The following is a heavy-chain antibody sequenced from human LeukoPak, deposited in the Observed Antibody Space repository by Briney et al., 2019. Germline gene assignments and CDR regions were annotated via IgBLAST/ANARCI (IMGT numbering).Heavy chain of an antibody. J-gene: IGHJ4*02. CDR2: IYSDNT. V-gene: IGHV3-53*01. Sequence: GGFLRLSCAASGFTFSNAWMSWVRQAPGKGLEWVSFIYSDNTHYSDSVKGRFTISRDNSKNTLYLQMNRLRAEDTAVYYCARRAGAYSHPYDYWGQGTLVTVSS. D-gene: IGHD4/OR15-4a*01. CDR3: ARRAGAYSHPYDY. CDR1: GFTFSNAW.